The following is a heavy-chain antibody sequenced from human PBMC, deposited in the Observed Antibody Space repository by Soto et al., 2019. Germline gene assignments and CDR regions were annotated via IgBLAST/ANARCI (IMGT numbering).Heavy chain of an antibody. CDR3: ARGGSSSDNGMDV. V-gene: IGHV3-48*02. Sequence: EVKLVESGGDLVQPGGSLRLSCAASGFTFSTYSMNWVRQAPGKGLEWVSYISGRSYTIYYVDSVKGRFTISRDNAKNSLYLQMNSLRDEDTAVYYCARGGSSSDNGMDVWGQGTTVTVSS. CDR2: ISGRSYTI. J-gene: IGHJ6*02. CDR1: GFTFSTYS. D-gene: IGHD6-6*01.